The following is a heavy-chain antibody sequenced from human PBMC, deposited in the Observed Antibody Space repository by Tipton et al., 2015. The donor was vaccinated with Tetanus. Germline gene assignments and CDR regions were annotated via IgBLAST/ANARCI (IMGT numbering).Heavy chain of an antibody. Sequence: TLSLTCTVSGGSLGTSHWAWIRQPPGKGLEWIGKITYSRATNYNSSLKSRVTMSLDTSTSQFSLELTSATAADTAVYYCARERIRLIGEVIFRFFDLWGRGTLVTVSS. D-gene: IGHD3-3*02. CDR2: ITYSRAT. J-gene: IGHJ2*01. CDR1: GGSLGTSH. V-gene: IGHV4-59*01. CDR3: ARERIRLIGEVIFRFFDL.